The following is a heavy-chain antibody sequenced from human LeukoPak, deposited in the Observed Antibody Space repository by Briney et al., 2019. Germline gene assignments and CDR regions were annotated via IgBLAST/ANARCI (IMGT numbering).Heavy chain of an antibody. Sequence: SETLSLTCAVSGYSISSGYYWGWIRQPPGKGLEWIGSIYHSGSTYYDPSLKSRVTISVDTSKNQFSLKLSSVTAADTAVYYCASPTGAYWGQGTLVTVSS. CDR1: GYSISSGYY. D-gene: IGHD4/OR15-4a*01. V-gene: IGHV4-38-2*01. CDR3: ASPTGAY. CDR2: IYHSGST. J-gene: IGHJ4*02.